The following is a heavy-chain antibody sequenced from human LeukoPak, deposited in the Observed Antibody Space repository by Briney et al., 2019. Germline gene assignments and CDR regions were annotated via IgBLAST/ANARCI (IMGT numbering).Heavy chain of an antibody. V-gene: IGHV3-74*01. CDR2: INTYGTIT. CDR1: GFTFSSCC. CDR3: ARKDNFDY. Sequence: GGSLRLSCAASGFTFSSCCMYWVRQAPGKGLVWVSRINTYGTITNYADSVEGRFTISRDNAKNKLYLQMNSLRAEDTAVYYCARKDNFDYWGQGTLVTVSS. J-gene: IGHJ4*02.